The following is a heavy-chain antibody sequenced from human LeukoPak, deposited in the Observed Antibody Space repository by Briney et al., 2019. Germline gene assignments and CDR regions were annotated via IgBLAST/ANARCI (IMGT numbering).Heavy chain of an antibody. J-gene: IGHJ5*02. CDR3: ARQSSWGPYNWFDP. D-gene: IGHD6-13*01. V-gene: IGHV3-66*04. CDR2: IYSGSGT. CDR1: GFPASTNY. Sequence: PGGSLRLSCAAPGFPASTNYMSWVRQAPGKGLESASIIYSGSGTYYADSVTGRFTISRDNFKITLSFQMNSLRDEDTAVYYCARQSSWGPYNWFDPWGQGTLVTVSS.